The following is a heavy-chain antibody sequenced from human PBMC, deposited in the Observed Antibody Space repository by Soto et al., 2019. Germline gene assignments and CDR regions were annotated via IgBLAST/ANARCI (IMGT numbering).Heavy chain of an antibody. CDR3: ARARGSATGYDDY. Sequence: EVQLVESGGGLVKPGGSLRLSCAASGFTFSSYSMNWVRQAPGKGLEWVSSISSASTSIYYADSVKGRFTISRDNAKNSLYLQMNSLGAEDTAVYYGARARGSATGYDDYWGQGTLVTVSS. CDR1: GFTFSSYS. J-gene: IGHJ4*02. D-gene: IGHD2-15*01. CDR2: ISSASTSI. V-gene: IGHV3-21*01.